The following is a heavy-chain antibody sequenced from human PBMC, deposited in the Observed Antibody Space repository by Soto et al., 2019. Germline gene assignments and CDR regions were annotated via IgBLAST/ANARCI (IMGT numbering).Heavy chain of an antibody. CDR3: ARGGLLPDY. D-gene: IGHD6-19*01. CDR1: GGSTSSGGYS. Sequence: QQQLQESGSGLVKPSQTLSLTCAVSGGSTSSGGYSWSWLRQPPGKGLEWIGYISHSGSTYYNPSLKSRVTISVDTSKNQFSLRLSSVTAADTAVYYCARGGLLPDYWGQGTLVTVSS. CDR2: ISHSGST. V-gene: IGHV4-30-2*01. J-gene: IGHJ4*02.